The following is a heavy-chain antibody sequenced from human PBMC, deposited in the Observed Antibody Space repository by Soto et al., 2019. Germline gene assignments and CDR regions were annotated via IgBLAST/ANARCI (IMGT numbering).Heavy chain of an antibody. D-gene: IGHD3-16*01. CDR3: AKDLAGGWGGWGFDY. CDR1: GFTFSSYA. J-gene: IGHJ4*02. V-gene: IGHV3-23*01. Sequence: GGSLRLSCAASGFTFSSYAMSWVRQAPGKGLEWVSAISGSGGSTYYADSVKGRFTISRDNSKNTLYLQMNSLRAEDTAVYYWAKDLAGGWGGWGFDYWGQGTLVTVSS. CDR2: ISGSGGST.